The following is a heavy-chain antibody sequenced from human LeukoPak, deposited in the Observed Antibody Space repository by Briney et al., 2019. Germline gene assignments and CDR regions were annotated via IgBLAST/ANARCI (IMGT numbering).Heavy chain of an antibody. D-gene: IGHD3-3*01. Sequence: GGSLRLSCAVSGITFSSFWMSWVRQAPGKGLEWVANIKQDGSEKYYVDSVKGRFTISRDNAQESVFLQMNSLRADDTAVYYCARTYDFGRGPPGDAFDNWGPGTLVTVSS. CDR3: ARTYDFGRGPPGDAFDN. V-gene: IGHV3-7*01. J-gene: IGHJ3*02. CDR1: GITFSSFW. CDR2: IKQDGSEK.